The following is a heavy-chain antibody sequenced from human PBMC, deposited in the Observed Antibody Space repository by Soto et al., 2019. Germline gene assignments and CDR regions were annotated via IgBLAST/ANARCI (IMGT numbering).Heavy chain of an antibody. D-gene: IGHD6-13*01. V-gene: IGHV4-34*01. Sequence: SETLSLTCAVYGGSFSGYYWSWIRQPPGKGLEWIGEINHSGSTNYNPSLKSRVTISVDTSKNQFSLKLSSVTAADTAVYYCVVAAADYYYYGMDVWGQGTTVTVSS. CDR2: INHSGST. CDR1: GGSFSGYY. CDR3: VVAAADYYYYGMDV. J-gene: IGHJ6*02.